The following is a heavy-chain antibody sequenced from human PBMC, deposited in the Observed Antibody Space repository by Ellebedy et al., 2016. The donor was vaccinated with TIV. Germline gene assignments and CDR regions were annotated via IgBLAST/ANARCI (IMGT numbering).Heavy chain of an antibody. J-gene: IGHJ3*02. Sequence: GGSLRLSCAASGFSFISYWMTWVRQAPGKGLEWVANIRQDGSDMYYVDSVRGRFTISRDNAKNSLFLLMNSLSAEDTAVYYCATDGSYGDYLSPTHAFEIWGQGTRVTVSS. CDR1: GFSFISYW. CDR3: ATDGSYGDYLSPTHAFEI. CDR2: IRQDGSDM. V-gene: IGHV3-7*01. D-gene: IGHD4-17*01.